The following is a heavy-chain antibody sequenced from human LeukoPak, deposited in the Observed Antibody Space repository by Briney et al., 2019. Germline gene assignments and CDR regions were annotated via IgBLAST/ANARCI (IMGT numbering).Heavy chain of an antibody. CDR3: TRMFYYGSSGYYPDH. J-gene: IGHJ4*02. CDR1: GFTFSSYG. CDR2: ISYDGSNK. D-gene: IGHD3-22*01. Sequence: GGSLRLSCAASGFTFSSYGMHWVRQAPGKGLEWVAVISYDGSNKYYVDSVKGRFTISRDNSKNTLYLQMNSLKTEDTAVYYCTRMFYYGSSGYYPDHWGQGTLVTVSS. V-gene: IGHV3-30*03.